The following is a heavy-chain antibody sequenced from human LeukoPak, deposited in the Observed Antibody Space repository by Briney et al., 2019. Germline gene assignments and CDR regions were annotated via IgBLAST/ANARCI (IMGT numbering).Heavy chain of an antibody. J-gene: IGHJ4*02. Sequence: SETLSLTCTVSGGSISSYYWSWIRQPPGKGLEWIGYIYYSGSTNYNPSLKSRVTISVDTSKNQFSLKLSSVTAADTAVYYCARRSGFSGITGKADYFDYWGQGTLVTVSS. CDR3: ARRSGFSGITGKADYFDY. V-gene: IGHV4-59*01. CDR2: IYYSGST. D-gene: IGHD1-20*01. CDR1: GGSISSYY.